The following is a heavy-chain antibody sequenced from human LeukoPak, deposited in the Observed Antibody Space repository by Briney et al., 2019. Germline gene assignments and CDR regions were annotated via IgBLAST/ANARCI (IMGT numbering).Heavy chain of an antibody. CDR1: GVSTCSSSTY. Sequence: ETLSLTCTVSGVSTCSSSTYWGWVRPPPGNWLGWIVSIYFSGRTYYNPSLKSRVTISVDTSKNQFSLKLSSVTAADTAVYYCCYYHSSGYSYWGQGNLVNVSS. CDR2: IYFSGRT. J-gene: IGHJ4*02. CDR3: CYYHSSGYSY. V-gene: IGHV4-39*07. D-gene: IGHD3-22*01.